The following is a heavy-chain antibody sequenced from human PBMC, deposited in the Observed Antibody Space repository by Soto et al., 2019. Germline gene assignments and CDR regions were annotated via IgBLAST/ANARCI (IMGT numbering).Heavy chain of an antibody. CDR2: IYYRGNA. CDR3: PRLEGLATISYYFDF. V-gene: IGHV4-39*01. J-gene: IGHJ4*02. D-gene: IGHD3-3*01. Sequence: PSETLSLTCSVSDDSINSDKYYWGWIRQPPGKGLEWIGSIYYRGNAYYNPSLQTRVTISLDKSKSQSSLKLNSVTAADSAVYFCPRLEGLATISYYFDFWGPGALVTVSS. CDR1: DDSINSDKYY.